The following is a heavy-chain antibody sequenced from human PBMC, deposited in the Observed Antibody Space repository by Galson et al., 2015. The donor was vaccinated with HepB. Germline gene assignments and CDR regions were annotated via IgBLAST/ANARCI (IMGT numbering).Heavy chain of an antibody. D-gene: IGHD2-2*01. CDR3: AKDPTFSSSRY. V-gene: IGHV3-23*01. CDR2: ISRSGDNT. J-gene: IGHJ4*02. CDR1: KFPFSSYI. Sequence: SLRLSCAASKFPFSSYIMNWVRQAPGKGLEWVSTISRSGDNTYYADSVKGRFTISRDNSKNILYLQMSSLRAEDTAIYYCAKDPTFSSSRYWGQGTLVTVSS.